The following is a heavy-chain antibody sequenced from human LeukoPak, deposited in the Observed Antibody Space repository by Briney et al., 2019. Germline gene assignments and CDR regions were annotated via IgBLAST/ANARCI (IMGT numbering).Heavy chain of an antibody. CDR2: INPSGGST. D-gene: IGHD3-10*01. J-gene: IGHJ5*02. CDR1: GYTFTSYY. Sequence: GASVKVSCKASGYTFTSYYMHWVRQAPGQGLEWMGIINPSGGSTSYAQKFQGRVTMTRDTSTSTVYMELSSLRSEDTAVYYCARAIEGLWFGDPVNWFDPWGQGTLVTVSS. CDR3: ARAIEGLWFGDPVNWFDP. V-gene: IGHV1-46*01.